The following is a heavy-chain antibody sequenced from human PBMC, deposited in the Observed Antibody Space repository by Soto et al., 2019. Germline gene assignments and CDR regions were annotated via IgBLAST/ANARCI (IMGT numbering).Heavy chain of an antibody. D-gene: IGHD3-10*01. V-gene: IGHV1-8*01. CDR3: ARGRMVRARSWFDP. CDR1: GYTFTSYD. Sequence: QVQLVQSGAEVKKPGASVKVSCKASGYTFTSYDINWVRQATGQGLEWMGWMNPNSGNTGYAQKFQGRVTMTRNTSRSTAYMELSSLRSEHTAVYYCARGRMVRARSWFDPWGQGTLVTVSS. CDR2: MNPNSGNT. J-gene: IGHJ5*02.